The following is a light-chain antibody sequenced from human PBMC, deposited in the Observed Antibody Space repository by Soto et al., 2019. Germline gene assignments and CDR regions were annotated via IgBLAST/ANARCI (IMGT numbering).Light chain of an antibody. Sequence: DIQMTQSPSSLSASVGDRVTITCRASQGISSWLAWYQQKPGKAPKLLIYKASTLKSGVPSRFSGSGPGTEFTLTISSLQPDDFATYYCQHYNSYSEAFGQGTKVDIK. CDR2: KAS. CDR3: QHYNSYSEA. J-gene: IGKJ1*01. CDR1: QGISSW. V-gene: IGKV1-5*03.